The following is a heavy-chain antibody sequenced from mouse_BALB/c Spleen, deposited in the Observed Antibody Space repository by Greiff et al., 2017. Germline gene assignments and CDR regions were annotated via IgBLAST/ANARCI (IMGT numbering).Heavy chain of an antibody. CDR1: GFAFSSYD. J-gene: IGHJ4*01. CDR3: ARHGGSSGHYYAMDY. CDR2: ISSGGGST. D-gene: IGHD3-1*01. V-gene: IGHV5-12-1*01. Sequence: EVQLQQSGGGLVKPGGSLKLSCAASGFAFSSYDMSWVRQTPEKRLEWVAYISSGGGSTYYPDTVKGRFTISRDNAKNTLYLQMSSLKSEDTAMYYCARHGGSSGHYYAMDYWGQGTSVTVSS.